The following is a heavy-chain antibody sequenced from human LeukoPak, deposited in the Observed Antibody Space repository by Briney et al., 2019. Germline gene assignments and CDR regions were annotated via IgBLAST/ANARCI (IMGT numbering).Heavy chain of an antibody. CDR2: ISGSGSST. V-gene: IGHV3-23*01. Sequence: GGSLRLSCAASGFTFSSYAMSWVRQAPGKGLEWVSAISGSGSSTYYADSVKGRFTISRDNSKNTLYLQMNSLRAEDTAVYYCAREDIVVVPAAMAFDIWGQGTMVTVSS. CDR3: AREDIVVVPAAMAFDI. D-gene: IGHD2-2*01. J-gene: IGHJ3*02. CDR1: GFTFSSYA.